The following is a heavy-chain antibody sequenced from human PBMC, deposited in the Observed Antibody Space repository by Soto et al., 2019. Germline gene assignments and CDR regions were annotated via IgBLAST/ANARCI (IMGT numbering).Heavy chain of an antibody. D-gene: IGHD2-15*01. CDR3: ASDTGTYCSGGSCYSEASHNY. Sequence: PGGSLRLSCAASGFTFSSYSMNWVRQAPGKGLEWVSYISSSSSTIYYADSVKGRFTISRDNAKNSLYLQMNSLRDEDTAVYYCASDTGTYCSGGSCYSEASHNYWGQGTLVTVSS. CDR1: GFTFSSYS. CDR2: ISSSSSTI. V-gene: IGHV3-48*02. J-gene: IGHJ4*02.